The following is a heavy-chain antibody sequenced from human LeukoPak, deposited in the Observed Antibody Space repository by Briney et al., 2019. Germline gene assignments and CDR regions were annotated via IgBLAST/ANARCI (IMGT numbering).Heavy chain of an antibody. CDR3: ARGWFGYYNWFDP. CDR1: GGSFSGYY. J-gene: IGHJ5*02. Sequence: PSETLSLTCAVYGGSFSGYYWSWIRQPPGKGLEWIGENNHSGSTNYNPSLKSRVTISVDTSKNQFSLKLSSVTAADTAVYYCARGWFGYYNWFDPWGQGTLVTVSS. CDR2: NNHSGST. D-gene: IGHD3-10*01. V-gene: IGHV4-34*01.